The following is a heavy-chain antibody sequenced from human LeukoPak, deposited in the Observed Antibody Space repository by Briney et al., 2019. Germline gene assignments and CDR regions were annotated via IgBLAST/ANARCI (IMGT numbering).Heavy chain of an antibody. CDR1: GGSFSGYY. D-gene: IGHD3-22*01. V-gene: IGHV4-34*01. CDR3: ARHPGTYDL. Sequence: SETLSLTCAVYGGSFSGYYWSWIRQPPGKGLEWIGEINHSGSTNYNPSLKSRVTISVDTSKNQFSPKLSSVTAADTAVYYCARHPGTYDLWGQGTMVTVSS. CDR2: INHSGST. J-gene: IGHJ3*01.